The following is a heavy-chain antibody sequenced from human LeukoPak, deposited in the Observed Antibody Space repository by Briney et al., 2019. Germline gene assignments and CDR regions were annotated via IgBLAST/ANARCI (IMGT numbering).Heavy chain of an antibody. CDR3: ARHFSSTSCYDY. D-gene: IGHD2-2*01. J-gene: IGHJ4*02. Sequence: GASVKVSCKASGYTFTSYYMHWVRQAPGQGLEWMGIINPSGGSTSYAQEFQGRGTLTRDTFKSTVYMELSRLRSEDTAVYYCARHFSSTSCYDYWGQGTLVTVSS. CDR2: INPSGGST. CDR1: GYTFTSYY. V-gene: IGHV1-46*03.